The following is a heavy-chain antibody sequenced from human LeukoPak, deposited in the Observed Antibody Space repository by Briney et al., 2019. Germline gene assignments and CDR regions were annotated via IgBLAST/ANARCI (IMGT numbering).Heavy chain of an antibody. CDR3: AREGSRYCSGGSCYTNWFDP. Sequence: PGGSLRLSCAASGFTFSSYWMHWDRQAPGKGLVWVSRINSDGSSTSYADSVKGRFTISRDNAKNTLYLQMNSLRAEDTAVYYCAREGSRYCSGGSCYTNWFDPWGQGTLVTVSS. D-gene: IGHD2-15*01. CDR1: GFTFSSYW. J-gene: IGHJ5*02. V-gene: IGHV3-74*01. CDR2: INSDGSST.